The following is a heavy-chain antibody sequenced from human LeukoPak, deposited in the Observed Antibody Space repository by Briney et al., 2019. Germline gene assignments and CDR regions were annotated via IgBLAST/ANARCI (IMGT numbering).Heavy chain of an antibody. CDR2: ISSSSSTI. J-gene: IGHJ4*02. V-gene: IGHV3-48*02. CDR3: ARDGYCSGGSCWQMPSDY. CDR1: GFTFSSYS. D-gene: IGHD2-15*01. Sequence: GGSLRLSCAASGFTFSSYSMNWVRQAPGKGLEWVSYISSSSSTIYYADSVKGRFTISRDNDKNSLYLQMNSLRDEDTAVYYCARDGYCSGGSCWQMPSDYWGQGTLVTVSS.